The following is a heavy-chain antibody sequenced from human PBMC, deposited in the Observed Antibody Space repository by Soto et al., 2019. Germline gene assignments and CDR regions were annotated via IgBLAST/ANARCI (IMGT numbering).Heavy chain of an antibody. CDR2: IYTSGST. V-gene: IGHV4-4*07. CDR3: ARMGLTYYYDSSGYEGFDY. D-gene: IGHD3-22*01. Sequence: QVQLQESGPGLVKPSETLSLTCTVSGGSISSYYWSWIWQPAGKGLEWIGRIYTSGSTNYNPSLKSRVTMSVDTSKNQFSLKLSSVTAADTAVYYCARMGLTYYYDSSGYEGFDYWGQGTLVTVSS. J-gene: IGHJ4*02. CDR1: GGSISSYY.